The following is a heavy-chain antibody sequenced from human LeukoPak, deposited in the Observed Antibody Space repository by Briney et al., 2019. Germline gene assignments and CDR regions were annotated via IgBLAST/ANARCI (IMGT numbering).Heavy chain of an antibody. D-gene: IGHD3-10*01. J-gene: IGHJ4*02. CDR1: GGSINNGDYY. V-gene: IGHV4-30-4*01. CDR2: IYYSGRT. CDR3: ARDDGSGAYHDY. Sequence: SETLSLTCTVSGGSINNGDYYWSWIRQSPGKGLEWIGYIYYSGRTYYNPSLKSRVTISIDTSKNRFSLKLSSVTAADSAVYYCARDDGSGAYHDYWGQGTVVTVSS.